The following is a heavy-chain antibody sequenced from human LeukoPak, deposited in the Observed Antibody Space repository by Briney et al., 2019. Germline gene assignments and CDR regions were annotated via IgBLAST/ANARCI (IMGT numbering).Heavy chain of an antibody. CDR3: ASGLTVTTYAY. V-gene: IGHV4-59*01. D-gene: IGHD4-17*01. CDR1: GGSISSYY. CDR2: IYYSGST. Sequence: SETLSLTCTVSGGSISSYYWSWIRQPPGKGLEWIGYIYYSGSTNYNPSLKSRVTISVDTSKNQFSLKLSSVTAADTAVYYCASGLTVTTYAYWGQGTLVTVSS. J-gene: IGHJ4*02.